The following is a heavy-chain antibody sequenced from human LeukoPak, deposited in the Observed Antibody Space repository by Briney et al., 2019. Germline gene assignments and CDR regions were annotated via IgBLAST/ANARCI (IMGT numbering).Heavy chain of an antibody. Sequence: GGSLRLSCAASGFTVSTSYMSWARQTPGKGLEWVSFIYGGGRTYYADSVKGRFTISRDNSKNTLYLQMNSLRAEDTALYYCARSERMTDNGDFAFFDYWGLGTLVTVSS. CDR3: ARSERMTDNGDFAFFDY. CDR2: IYGGGRT. V-gene: IGHV3-53*01. J-gene: IGHJ4*02. D-gene: IGHD4-17*01. CDR1: GFTVSTSY.